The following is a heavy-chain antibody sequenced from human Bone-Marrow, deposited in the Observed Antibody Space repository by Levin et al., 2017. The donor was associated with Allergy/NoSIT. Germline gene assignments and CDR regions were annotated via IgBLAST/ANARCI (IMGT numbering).Heavy chain of an antibody. Sequence: NAGGSLRLSCKGSGYDFANYWIAWVRQMPGKGLEWMGIIFPDDADTRYSPSFQGQVTMSADKSIRTAYLQWSSLKASDSAMYYCARLPPTAAGTGKGWFDPWGQGTLVTVS. CDR1: GYDFANYW. CDR2: IFPDDADT. D-gene: IGHD6-13*01. J-gene: IGHJ5*02. V-gene: IGHV5-51*01. CDR3: ARLPPTAAGTGKGWFDP.